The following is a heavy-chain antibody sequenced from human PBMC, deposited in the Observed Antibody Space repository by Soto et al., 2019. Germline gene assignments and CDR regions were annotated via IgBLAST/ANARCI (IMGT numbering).Heavy chain of an antibody. D-gene: IGHD3-10*01. CDR1: GATFTSLA. J-gene: IGHJ6*02. V-gene: IGHV1-69*13. Sequence: SVKVSCKASGATFTSLALSWVRQAPGQGLEWMGTIIPLFGTTDYPQKFQGRVTISADESTSSVSMELSSLRSGDSAVYYCERVQNLVSGDRITGSPVMDVWGPGTPVTVSS. CDR2: IIPLFGTT. CDR3: ERVQNLVSGDRITGSPVMDV.